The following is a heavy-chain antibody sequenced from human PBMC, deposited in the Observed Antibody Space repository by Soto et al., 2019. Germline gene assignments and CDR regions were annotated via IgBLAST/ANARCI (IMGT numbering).Heavy chain of an antibody. CDR1: GGSISSSSYY. J-gene: IGHJ4*02. V-gene: IGHV4-39*01. Sequence: SETLSLTCSVSGGSISSSSYYWGWIRQPPGKGLQWIGTIYYSGSTYYNPSLKSRVTIFVDTSKNQFSLKLSSLTAADTAVYYCASSDGGSTIDYWGQGALVTVSS. CDR3: ASSDGGSTIDY. CDR2: IYYSGST.